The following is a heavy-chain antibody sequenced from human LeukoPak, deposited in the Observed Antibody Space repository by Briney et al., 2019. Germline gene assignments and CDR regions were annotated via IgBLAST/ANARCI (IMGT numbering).Heavy chain of an antibody. CDR1: GFTFSSYS. CDR3: ARDPAWSSSRAFDI. Sequence: GGSLRLSCAASGFTFSSYSMNWVRQAPGKGLEWVSSISSSSSYIYYADSVKGRFTISRDNAKNSLYLQMNSLRAEDTAVYYCARDPAWSSSRAFDIWGQGTMVTVSS. V-gene: IGHV3-21*01. D-gene: IGHD6-6*01. J-gene: IGHJ3*02. CDR2: ISSSSSYI.